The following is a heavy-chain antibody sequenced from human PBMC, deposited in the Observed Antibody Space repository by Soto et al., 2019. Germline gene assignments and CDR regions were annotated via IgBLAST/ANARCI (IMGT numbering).Heavy chain of an antibody. V-gene: IGHV3-7*01. Sequence: GGSLRLSCAASGFTFSSYWMSWVRQAPGKGLEWVANIKQDGSEKYYVDSVKGRFTISRDNAKNSLYLQMNSLRAEDTAVYYCAGPVAPRWEYYFDYWGQGTLVTVSS. D-gene: IGHD1-26*01. J-gene: IGHJ4*02. CDR3: AGPVAPRWEYYFDY. CDR1: GFTFSSYW. CDR2: IKQDGSEK.